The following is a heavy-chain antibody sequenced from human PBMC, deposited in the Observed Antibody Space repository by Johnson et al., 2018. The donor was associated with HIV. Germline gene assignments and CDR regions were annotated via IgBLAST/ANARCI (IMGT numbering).Heavy chain of an antibody. Sequence: VQLVESGGGLVKPGGSLRLSCAASGFTFDDYAMHWVRQAPGKGLEWVSGISWNSGSIGYADSVKGRFTISRDNAKNSLYLQMNSLRAEDTALYYCARDVIVLVVYAKVGALDSWGQGTMVTVSS. V-gene: IGHV3-9*01. CDR3: ARDVIVLVVYAKVGALDS. J-gene: IGHJ3*02. CDR1: GFTFDDYA. CDR2: ISWNSGSI. D-gene: IGHD2-8*02.